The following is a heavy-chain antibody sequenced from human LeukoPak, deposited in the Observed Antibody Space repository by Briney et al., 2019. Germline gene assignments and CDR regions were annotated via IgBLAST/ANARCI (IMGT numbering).Heavy chain of an antibody. Sequence: PGGSLRLSCAASGFTFSSYAMSWIRQPPGKGLEWIGYIYYSGSTNYNPSLKSRVTISVDTSKNQFSLKLSSVTAADTAVYYCARAPKRYSGSYYGLLSYYYYYYYMDVWGKGTTVTDSS. V-gene: IGHV4-59*01. CDR3: ARAPKRYSGSYYGLLSYYYYYYYMDV. CDR1: GFTFSSYA. J-gene: IGHJ6*03. CDR2: IYYSGST. D-gene: IGHD1-26*01.